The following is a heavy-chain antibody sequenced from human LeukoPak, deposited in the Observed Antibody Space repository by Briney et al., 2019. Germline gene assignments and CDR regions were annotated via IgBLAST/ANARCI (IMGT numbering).Heavy chain of an antibody. J-gene: IGHJ3*02. CDR1: GFTCSSYL. CDR3: ARDFDSSGSPAFDI. CDR2: ISSSSSHI. Sequence: GGPLTLFCSASGFTCSSYLMHWLRDATGKAREGGSSISSSSSHIYYADSAKGRFTISRYNAKNSLYLQLNSLRAEDTAVYYCARDFDSSGSPAFDIWGQGTMVTVSS. D-gene: IGHD3-22*01. V-gene: IGHV3-21*01.